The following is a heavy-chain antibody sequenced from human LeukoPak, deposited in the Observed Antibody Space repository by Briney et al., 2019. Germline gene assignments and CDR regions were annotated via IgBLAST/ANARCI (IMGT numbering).Heavy chain of an antibody. CDR3: ARLSRYSNSRFFYY. J-gene: IGHJ4*02. Sequence: ASVKVSCKVSGYTFTSYGNSWVRQAPGQGREWMGGIIPFFGNTHHAQKLQGRVTINTDTSTNTAYMELSSLRSEDTAVYDFARLSRYSNSRFFYYWGQGTLVTVSS. CDR1: GYTFTSYG. CDR2: IIPFFGNT. V-gene: IGHV1-18*01. D-gene: IGHD6-6*01.